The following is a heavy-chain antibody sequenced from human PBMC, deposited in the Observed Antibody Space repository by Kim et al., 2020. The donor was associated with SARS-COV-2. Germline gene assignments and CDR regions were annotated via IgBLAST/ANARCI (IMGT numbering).Heavy chain of an antibody. D-gene: IGHD6-19*01. CDR3: AKDMEAGDFYGMDV. CDR2: ISWNSGSI. CDR1: GFTFDDYA. Sequence: GGSLRLSCAASGFTFDDYAMHWVRQAPGKGLEWVSGISWNSGSIGYADSVKGRFTISRDNAKNSLYLQMNSLRAEDTALYYCAKDMEAGDFYGMDVWGQGTTVTVSS. J-gene: IGHJ6*02. V-gene: IGHV3-9*01.